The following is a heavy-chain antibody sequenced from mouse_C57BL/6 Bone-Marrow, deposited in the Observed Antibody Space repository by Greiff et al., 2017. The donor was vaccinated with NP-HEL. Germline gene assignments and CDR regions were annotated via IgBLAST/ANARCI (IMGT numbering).Heavy chain of an antibody. CDR3: ARVRVLITTDFDY. Sequence: QVQLQQPGAELVKPGASVKLSCKASGYTFTSYWMHWVKQRPGQGLEWIGMIHPNSGSTNYNEKFKSKATLTVDKSSSTAYMQLSSLTSEDSAVYYCARVRVLITTDFDYWGQGTTLTVSS. CDR1: GYTFTSYW. V-gene: IGHV1-64*01. CDR2: IHPNSGST. J-gene: IGHJ2*01. D-gene: IGHD1-1*01.